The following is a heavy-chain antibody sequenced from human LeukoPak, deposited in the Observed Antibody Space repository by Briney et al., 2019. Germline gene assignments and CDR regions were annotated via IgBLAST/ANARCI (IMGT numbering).Heavy chain of an antibody. D-gene: IGHD1-26*01. V-gene: IGHV4-4*07. CDR3: ARSGSYSGPYVY. Sequence: PSETLSLTCTVSGGSINSYYWSWIRQPPGKGLEWIGRIYTTGSTNYNPSLKSRITMSADTSKNQFSLKLSSVTAADTAVYYCARSGSYSGPYVYWGQGTVVTVSS. J-gene: IGHJ4*02. CDR1: GGSINSYY. CDR2: IYTTGST.